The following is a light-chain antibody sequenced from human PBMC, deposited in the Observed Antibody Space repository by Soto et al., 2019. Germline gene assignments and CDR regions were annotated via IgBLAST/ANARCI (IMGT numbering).Light chain of an antibody. CDR1: RSVSSSF. J-gene: IGKJ1*01. CDR2: GAS. V-gene: IGKV3-20*01. Sequence: EIVLTQSPGTLSLSPGERATLSCRASRSVSSSFLTWYQQKPGQAPRLLIYGASSRATGIPDRVSGSGSGTDFTLTISRLEPEDFAVYYCQQYGSSRTFGQGTKVEIK. CDR3: QQYGSSRT.